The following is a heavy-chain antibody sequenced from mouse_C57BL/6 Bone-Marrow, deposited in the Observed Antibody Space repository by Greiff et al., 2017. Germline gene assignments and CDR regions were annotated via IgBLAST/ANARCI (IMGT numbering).Heavy chain of an antibody. D-gene: IGHD1-1*01. V-gene: IGHV1-61*01. Sequence: VQLQQPGAELVRPGSSVKLSCKASGYTFTSYWMDWVKQRPGQGLEWIGNIYPSDSETHYNQKFKDKATLTVDKSSSTAYMQLSSLTSEDSAVYYGARPNYYGSSPFGVWGTGTTVTVSS. J-gene: IGHJ1*03. CDR3: ARPNYYGSSPFGV. CDR2: IYPSDSET. CDR1: GYTFTSYW.